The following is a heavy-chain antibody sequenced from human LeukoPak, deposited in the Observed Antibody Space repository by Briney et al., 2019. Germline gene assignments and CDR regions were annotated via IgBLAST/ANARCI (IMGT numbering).Heavy chain of an antibody. V-gene: IGHV3-30*01. J-gene: IGHJ5*02. CDR2: TSDDGRKK. CDR1: GFTFSNFA. CDR3: ARDRSYAVNQGGWLDP. Sequence: GRSLRLSRVASGFTFSNFAIHWVRQGPGKGLEWVAVTSDDGRKKYYADSVKGRFTISRDNSKNTLYLQMNSLRTDDTAIYYCARDRSYAVNQGGWLDPWGQGTLVSVSS. D-gene: IGHD2-2*01.